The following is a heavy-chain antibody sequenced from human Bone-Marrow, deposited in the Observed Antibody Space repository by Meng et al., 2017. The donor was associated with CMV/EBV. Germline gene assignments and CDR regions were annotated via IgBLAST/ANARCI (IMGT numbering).Heavy chain of an antibody. CDR3: AREGYTLVRFGAFDI. CDR1: GFTFTTFS. CDR2: ISYDGNDK. D-gene: IGHD2-2*02. J-gene: IGHJ3*02. Sequence: GESLKISWAASGFTFTTFSVHGVRQAPGKGLEWVADISYDGNDKYYADSVKGRFTISRDNSKNTLYLQMNSLRAEDSAVYFCAREGYTLVRFGAFDIWGQGTMVTVSS. V-gene: IGHV3-30*04.